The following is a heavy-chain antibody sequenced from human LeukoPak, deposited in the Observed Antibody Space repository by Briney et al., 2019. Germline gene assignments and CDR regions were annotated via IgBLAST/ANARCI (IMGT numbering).Heavy chain of an antibody. CDR2: FDPEDGET. CDR3: ATLGGIAVAGTLNWFDP. J-gene: IGHJ5*02. D-gene: IGHD6-19*01. Sequence: ASVKVSCKVSGYTLTELSMHWVRQAPGKGLEWMGGFDPEDGETIYAQKFQGRVTMTEDTSTDTAYMELSSLRSEDTAVYYGATLGGIAVAGTLNWFDPWGQGTLVTVSS. CDR1: GYTLTELS. V-gene: IGHV1-24*01.